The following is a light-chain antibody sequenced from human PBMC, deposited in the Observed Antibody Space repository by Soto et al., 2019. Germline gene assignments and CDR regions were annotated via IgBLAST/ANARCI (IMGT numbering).Light chain of an antibody. CDR1: ISNIVSNA. Sequence: QAVVTQPPSASGTPGQRVTISCSGSISNIVSNAVHWYQQVPGTAPKVLIHSNDQRPSGVPDRFSGSKSGTSASLTISGLQSEDEADYFCVAWDDRLHGVVFGGGTKVTVL. V-gene: IGLV1-44*01. J-gene: IGLJ3*02. CDR2: SND. CDR3: VAWDDRLHGVV.